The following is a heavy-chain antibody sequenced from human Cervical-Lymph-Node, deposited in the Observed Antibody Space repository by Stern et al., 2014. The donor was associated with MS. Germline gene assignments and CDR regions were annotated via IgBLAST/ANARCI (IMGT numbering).Heavy chain of an antibody. CDR2: TTPLFGTA. V-gene: IGHV1-69*12. CDR1: GDTFTSLD. D-gene: IGHD6-13*01. CDR3: ARHQAGIAAD. Sequence: QVQLVESGAEVKKPGSSVKVSCKASGDTFTSLDIRWVRHAPGQGPEWLDGTTPLFGTANYAQNFQGRVTFSADDSTTTAYMELSSLRSEDTAVYYCARHQAGIAADWGQGTLVTVSS. J-gene: IGHJ4*02.